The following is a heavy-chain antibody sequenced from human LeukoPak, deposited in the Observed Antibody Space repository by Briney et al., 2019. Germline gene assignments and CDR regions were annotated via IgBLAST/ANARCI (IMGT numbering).Heavy chain of an antibody. CDR1: GYSISSGYY. J-gene: IGHJ4*02. CDR3: ATWSGYPYYFDY. Sequence: SATLSLTCAVSGYSISSGYYWGWIRQPPGKGLEWIGSIYHSGSTYYNPSLKSRVTISVDTSKNQFSLKLSSVTAADTAVYYCATWSGYPYYFDYWGQGTLVTVSS. CDR2: IYHSGST. V-gene: IGHV4-38-2*01. D-gene: IGHD3-3*01.